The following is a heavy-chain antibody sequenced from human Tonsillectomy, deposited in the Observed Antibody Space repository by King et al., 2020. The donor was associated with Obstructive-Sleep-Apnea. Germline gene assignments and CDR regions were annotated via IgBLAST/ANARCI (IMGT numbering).Heavy chain of an antibody. Sequence: VQLVESGGGLVQPGGSLRLSCAASGVTFRSYDMFWVRQVTGKGLEGVSAIGTAGDTFYPGSVKGRFTISRETAKNSWYLQMNSLIAGDTGVYYCARGPISGTLYGMDVWGQGTTVTVSS. V-gene: IGHV3-13*04. CDR1: GVTFRSYD. CDR2: IGTAGDT. D-gene: IGHD1-20*01. J-gene: IGHJ6*02. CDR3: ARGPISGTLYGMDV.